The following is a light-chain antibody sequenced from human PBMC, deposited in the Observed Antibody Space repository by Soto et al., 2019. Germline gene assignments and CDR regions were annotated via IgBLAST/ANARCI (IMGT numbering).Light chain of an antibody. CDR2: AAS. Sequence: DIQMTQSPSSLSASVGDRVTITCRASQSISTYLNWYHQKPGKAPRLLIYAASSLQSGVPSTFSGSGSGTDFTLTISSLQPEDFATYYCQQSYSAPYTFGQGAKVDIK. CDR1: QSISTY. V-gene: IGKV1-39*01. J-gene: IGKJ2*01. CDR3: QQSYSAPYT.